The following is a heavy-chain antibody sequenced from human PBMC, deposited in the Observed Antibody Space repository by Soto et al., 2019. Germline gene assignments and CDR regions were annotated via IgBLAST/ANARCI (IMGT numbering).Heavy chain of an antibody. J-gene: IGHJ6*02. Sequence: QVQLVQSGAEVKKPGSSVKVSCKASGGTFSSYAISWVRQAPGQGLEWMGGIIPIFDTANYAKKFQGRVTITADESTSTDYLELSSLRSEDTAVYYCARETGEAGNYYGMDVWGQGTTVTVSS. V-gene: IGHV1-69*12. CDR3: ARETGEAGNYYGMDV. CDR2: IIPIFDTA. CDR1: GGTFSSYA. D-gene: IGHD7-27*01.